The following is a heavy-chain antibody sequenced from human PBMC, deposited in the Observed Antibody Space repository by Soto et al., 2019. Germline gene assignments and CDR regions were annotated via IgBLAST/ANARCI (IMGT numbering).Heavy chain of an antibody. CDR1: GGSISSGGYY. CDR2: IYYSGST. J-gene: IGHJ4*02. CDR3: ARDLEDMVRGVSTGYFDY. D-gene: IGHD3-10*01. V-gene: IGHV4-31*03. Sequence: QVQLQESGPGLVKPSQTLSLTCTVSGGSISSGGYYWSWIRQHPGKGLEWIGYIYYSGSTYYNPSLKSRITISVDTSKNQFSLKLSSVTAADTAVYYCARDLEDMVRGVSTGYFDYWGQGTLVTVSS.